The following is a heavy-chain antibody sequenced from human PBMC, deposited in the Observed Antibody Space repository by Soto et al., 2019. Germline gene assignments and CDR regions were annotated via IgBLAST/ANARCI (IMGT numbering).Heavy chain of an antibody. Sequence: GESLKISCTASGFTFGDYAMSWVRQAPGKGLEWVGFIRSKAYGGTTEYAASVKGRFTISRDDSKSIAYLQMNSLKTEDTAVYYCTREDGIQLWSVLDYWGQGTLVTVSS. CDR1: GFTFGDYA. CDR3: TREDGIQLWSVLDY. D-gene: IGHD5-18*01. V-gene: IGHV3-49*04. J-gene: IGHJ4*02. CDR2: IRSKAYGGTT.